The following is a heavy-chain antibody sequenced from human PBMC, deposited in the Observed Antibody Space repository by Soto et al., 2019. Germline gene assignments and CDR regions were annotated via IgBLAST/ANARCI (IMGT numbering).Heavy chain of an antibody. Sequence: QLQLQESGPGLVKPSETLSLTCTVSGGSISSTTYYWGWIRQPPGKGLEWIGSIYYSGIAYYNPALKSRVTISVDTSKNQFSLRLSSVTAADTAVYYCARHGDSGRLGGWFDPWGQGNQVTVSS. CDR1: GGSISSTTYY. CDR3: ARHGDSGRLGGWFDP. CDR2: IYYSGIA. J-gene: IGHJ5*02. D-gene: IGHD6-19*01. V-gene: IGHV4-39*01.